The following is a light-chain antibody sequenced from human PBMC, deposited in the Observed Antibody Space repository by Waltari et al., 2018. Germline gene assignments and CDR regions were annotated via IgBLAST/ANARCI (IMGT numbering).Light chain of an antibody. CDR1: SSNIGAGSD. CDR3: QSYDSGQWV. V-gene: IGLV1-40*01. CDR2: DND. J-gene: IGLJ3*02. Sequence: QSVLTQPPSVSGAPGQRVTIPCTGSSSNIGAGSDVHWYQQFSGTAPKLLIFDNDNRPSGVPDRFSGSRSSTSAYLAITGLQTDDEADYFCQSYDSGQWVFGGGTKVTVL.